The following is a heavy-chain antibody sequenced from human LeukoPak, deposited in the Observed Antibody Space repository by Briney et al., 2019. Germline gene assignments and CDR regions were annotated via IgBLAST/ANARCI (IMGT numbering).Heavy chain of an antibody. V-gene: IGHV3-23*01. J-gene: IGHJ6*02. D-gene: IGHD3-16*01. CDR2: FSGSGGST. CDR1: GSTLSSCA. Sequence: GGSLRLSCAASGSTLSSCAMSWVRQAPGKGLEWVSGFSGSGGSTNYADSVKGRFTISRDNSKNTLYLQMNSLRAEDTAVYYCAKSGGNPRSNYYYYYGMDVWGQGTTVTVSS. CDR3: AKSGGNPRSNYYYYYGMDV.